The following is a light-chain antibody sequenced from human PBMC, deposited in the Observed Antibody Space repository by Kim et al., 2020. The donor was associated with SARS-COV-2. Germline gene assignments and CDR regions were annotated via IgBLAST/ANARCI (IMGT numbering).Light chain of an antibody. Sequence: GQRVTISCSGDRSNIGSNNVNWYLQLPGTAPKLLIYSNILRPSGVPERFSASKSGTSASLAISGLQSEDEAHYYCASWDDSLSAVLFGGGTQLTVL. CDR1: RSNIGSNN. CDR2: SNI. V-gene: IGLV1-44*01. J-gene: IGLJ2*01. CDR3: ASWDDSLSAVL.